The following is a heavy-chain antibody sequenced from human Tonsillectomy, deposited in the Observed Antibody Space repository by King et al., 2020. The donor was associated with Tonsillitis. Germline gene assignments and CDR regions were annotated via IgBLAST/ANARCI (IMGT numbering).Heavy chain of an antibody. Sequence: VQLVESGGGLVQPGGSLRLSCAASGFTFHRYWMTWVRQPPGKGLEWVANIKQDGSEDYYVDSVKGRFTISRDNAKNSLYLQMNSLRAEDTAVYYCARDRLTYYYDSSGYYHGEIPSDYWGQGTLVTVSS. J-gene: IGHJ4*02. CDR3: ARDRLTYYYDSSGYYHGEIPSDY. CDR2: IKQDGSED. D-gene: IGHD3-22*01. CDR1: GFTFHRYW. V-gene: IGHV3-7*01.